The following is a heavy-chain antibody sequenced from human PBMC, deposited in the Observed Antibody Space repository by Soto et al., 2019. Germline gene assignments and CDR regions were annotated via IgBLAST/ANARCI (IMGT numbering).Heavy chain of an antibody. CDR2: IYYSGST. CDR3: ARGHVDTAMVPKINPYLDY. CDR1: GGSISSGGYY. Sequence: PSETLSLTCTVSGGSISSGGYYWSWIRQHPGKGLEWIGYIYYSGSTYYNPSLKSRVTISVDTSKNQFSLKLISVTAADTAVYYCARGHVDTAMVPKINPYLDYWGQGXLVTVSS. D-gene: IGHD5-18*01. J-gene: IGHJ4*02. V-gene: IGHV4-31*03.